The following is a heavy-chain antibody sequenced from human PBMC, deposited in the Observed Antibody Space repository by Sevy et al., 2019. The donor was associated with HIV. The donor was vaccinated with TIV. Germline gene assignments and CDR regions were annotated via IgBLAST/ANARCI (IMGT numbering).Heavy chain of an antibody. CDR1: GGSISSYY. CDR2: IYTSGST. D-gene: IGHD5-18*01. V-gene: IGHV4-4*07. CDR3: AGRWSNDTAMVTFDY. J-gene: IGHJ4*02. Sequence: SETLSLTCTVSGGSISSYYWSWIRQPAGKGLEWIGRIYTSGSTNYNPSLKSRVTMSVDTSKNQFSLKLSSVTAADTAVYYCAGRWSNDTAMVTFDYWGQGTLVTVSS.